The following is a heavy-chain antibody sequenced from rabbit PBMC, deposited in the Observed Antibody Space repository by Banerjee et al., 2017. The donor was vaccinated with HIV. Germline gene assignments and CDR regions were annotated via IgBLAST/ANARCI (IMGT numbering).Heavy chain of an antibody. J-gene: IGHJ4*01. CDR3: ARNDYGDYAYYFNL. CDR2: THIDSDHT. CDR1: GFDFSTYY. V-gene: IGHV1S7*01. Sequence: QLKETGGGLVQPGGSLTLSCKASGFDFSTYYMSWVRQAPGKGLEWIGCTHIDSDHTYYASWAKGRFTITSDSAQNTVDLQMNSLTAADTATYFCARNDYGDYAYYFNLWGPGTLVTVS. D-gene: IGHD2-1*01.